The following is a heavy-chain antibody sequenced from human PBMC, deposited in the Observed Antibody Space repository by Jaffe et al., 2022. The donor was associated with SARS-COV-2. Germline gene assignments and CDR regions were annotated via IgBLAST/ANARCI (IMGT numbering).Heavy chain of an antibody. CDR3: AREMYSSSWPEVGRLRLDP. CDR1: GGSISSGSYY. J-gene: IGHJ5*02. V-gene: IGHV4-61*02. CDR2: IYTSGST. D-gene: IGHD6-13*01. Sequence: QVQLQESGPGLVKPSQTLSLTCTVSGGSISSGSYYWSWIRQPAGKGLEWIGRIYTSGSTNYNPSLKSRVTISVDTSKNQFSLKLSSVTAADTAVYYCAREMYSSSWPEVGRLRLDPWGQGTLVTVSS.